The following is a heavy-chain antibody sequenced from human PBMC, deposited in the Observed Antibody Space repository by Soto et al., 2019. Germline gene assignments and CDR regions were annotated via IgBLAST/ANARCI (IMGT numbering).Heavy chain of an antibody. Sequence: LELLSLTCTVSGGSSSSSSYYLGWIRQPPGKGLEWIGSIYYSGSTYYNPSLKSRVTISVDTSKNQFSLKLSSVTAADTAVYYCARLEGADDVSYYYMDVWGKGTTVTVSS. CDR2: IYYSGST. V-gene: IGHV4-39*01. J-gene: IGHJ6*03. CDR1: GGSSSSSSYY. CDR3: ARLEGADDVSYYYMDV. D-gene: IGHD3-16*01.